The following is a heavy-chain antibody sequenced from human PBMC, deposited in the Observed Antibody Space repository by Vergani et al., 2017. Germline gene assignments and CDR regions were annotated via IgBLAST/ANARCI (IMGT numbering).Heavy chain of an antibody. CDR2: ISPDGFST. CDR1: GYTFTAYY. CDR3: ARVTVTTGWFDP. D-gene: IGHD4-17*01. V-gene: IGHV1-46*01. J-gene: IGHJ5*02. Sequence: QVQLVQSGAEVGKPGASVKISCKASGYTFTAYYIHWVRQAPEQGLEWVGVISPDGFSTFYAQKFQGRVTITRDTSTSTVYVEVTSLRSEDTAVYYCARVTVTTGWFDPWGQGTLVTVSS.